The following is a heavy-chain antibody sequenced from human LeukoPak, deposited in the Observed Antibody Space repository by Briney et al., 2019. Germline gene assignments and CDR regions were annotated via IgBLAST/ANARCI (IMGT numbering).Heavy chain of an antibody. V-gene: IGHV3-23*01. CDR1: GFTLNYYA. J-gene: IGHJ4*02. CDR2: TTGSGGST. D-gene: IGHD2-21*02. CDR3: AKLECTGSGCYQFDC. Sequence: GGSLRLSCAAFGFTLNYYAMSWVRQASGKGLEWVSGTTGSGGSTFYADSVKGRFTTSSDNSKNTLYLQLNFLRAEDTAVYYCAKLECTGSGCYQFDCWGQGTLVTVSS.